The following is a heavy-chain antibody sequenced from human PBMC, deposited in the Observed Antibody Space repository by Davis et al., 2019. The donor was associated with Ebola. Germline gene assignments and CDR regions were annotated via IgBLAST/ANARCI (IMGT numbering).Heavy chain of an antibody. CDR3: ARRGYSYGYYYFDY. D-gene: IGHD5-18*01. V-gene: IGHV3-30*04. J-gene: IGHJ4*02. Sequence: PGGSLRLSCAASGFTFSCYAMHWVRQAPGKGLEWVAVISYDGSNKYYADSVKGRFTISRDNSKNTLYLQMNSLRAEDTAVYYCARRGYSYGYYYFDYWGQGTLVTVSS. CDR1: GFTFSCYA. CDR2: ISYDGSNK.